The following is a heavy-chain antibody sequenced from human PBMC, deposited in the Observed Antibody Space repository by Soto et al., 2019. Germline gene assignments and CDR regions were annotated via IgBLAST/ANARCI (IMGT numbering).Heavy chain of an antibody. Sequence: ASVKVSCKASGGTFSSYAISWVRQAPGQGLEWMGGIIPIFGTANYAQKFQGRVTITADESTSTAYTELSSLRSEDTAVYYCARDTGYCSSTSCYKEPYYYGMDVWGQGTTVTVSS. D-gene: IGHD2-2*02. CDR2: IIPIFGTA. CDR3: ARDTGYCSSTSCYKEPYYYGMDV. J-gene: IGHJ6*02. CDR1: GGTFSSYA. V-gene: IGHV1-69*13.